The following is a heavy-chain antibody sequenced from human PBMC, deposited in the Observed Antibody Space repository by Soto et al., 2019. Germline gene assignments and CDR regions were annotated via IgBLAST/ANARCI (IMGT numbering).Heavy chain of an antibody. V-gene: IGHV3-23*01. CDR3: AKGPSWWLAQAYYFDY. CDR1: GFTFSSYA. CDR2: ISGSGGST. Sequence: GGSLRLSCAASGFTFSSYAMSWVRQAPGKGLEWVSAISGSGGSTYYADSVKGRFTISRDNSKNTLYLQMNSLRAEDTAVYYCAKGPSWWLAQAYYFDYWGQGTLVTVSS. D-gene: IGHD6-19*01. J-gene: IGHJ4*02.